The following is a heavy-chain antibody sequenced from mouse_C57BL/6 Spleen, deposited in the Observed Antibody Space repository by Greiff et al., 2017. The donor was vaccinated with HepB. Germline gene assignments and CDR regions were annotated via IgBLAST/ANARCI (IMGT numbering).Heavy chain of an antibody. CDR2: IDPNSGGT. CDR1: GYTFTSYW. Sequence: QVQLQQPGAELVKPGASVKLSCKASGYTFTSYWMHWVKQRPGRGLEWIGRIDPNSGGTKYNEKLKSKATLTVDKPSSTAYMQLSSLTSEDSAVYYCARGWGTRYYYAMDYWGQGTSVTVSS. V-gene: IGHV1-72*01. D-gene: IGHD1-1*02. J-gene: IGHJ4*01. CDR3: ARGWGTRYYYAMDY.